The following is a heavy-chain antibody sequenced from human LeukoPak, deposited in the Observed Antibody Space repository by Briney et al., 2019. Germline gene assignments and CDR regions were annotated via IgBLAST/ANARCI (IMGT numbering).Heavy chain of an antibody. V-gene: IGHV3-30*02. CDR3: AKDVVGRQWVENY. D-gene: IGHD2-2*01. CDR1: GFIFSNYG. Sequence: PGRSLRLSCAASGFIFSNYGMHWVRQAPGKGLGWVAFIHYHGPEKYYGASVKGRFTISRDNSKNTVYLQMNSLRAEDTAVYYCAKDVVGRQWVENYWGQGTLVTVSS. J-gene: IGHJ4*02. CDR2: IHYHGPEK.